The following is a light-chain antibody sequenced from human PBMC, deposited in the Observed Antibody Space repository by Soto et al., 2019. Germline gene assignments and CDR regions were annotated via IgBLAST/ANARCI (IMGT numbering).Light chain of an antibody. CDR2: GAS. Sequence: IILTQAPGTLSLSPGERATLSCRASETIVSNYLAWYQQKPGQAPRLLIYGASRGATGIPDRFSGSGSATEFTLTINRLEPEDDGVCFFRQDLRFPITCAHGTRLEIK. CDR3: RQDLRFPIT. CDR1: ETIVSNY. V-gene: IGKV3-20*01. J-gene: IGKJ5*01.